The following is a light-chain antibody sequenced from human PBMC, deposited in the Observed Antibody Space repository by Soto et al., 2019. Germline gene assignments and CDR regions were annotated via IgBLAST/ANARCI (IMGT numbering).Light chain of an antibody. J-gene: IGKJ1*01. V-gene: IGKV1-33*01. CDR2: DAS. CDR1: QDIATY. CDR3: QQYDNLPPTWT. Sequence: DIQMTQSPSSLSASVGNRVTITCQASQDIATYLNWYQQKPGKAPNLLIYDASNLETGVPSRFSGGGSGTHFTFTISNLQPEDIATYYCQQYDNLPPTWTFXQGTKADIK.